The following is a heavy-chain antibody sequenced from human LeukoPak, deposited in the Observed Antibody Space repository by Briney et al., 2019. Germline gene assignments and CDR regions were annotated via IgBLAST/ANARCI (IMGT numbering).Heavy chain of an antibody. CDR3: AKGNGGNSGEYFYYGMDV. V-gene: IGHV1-2*02. CDR2: INPNSGGT. Sequence: ASVKVSCKASGYTFTGYYMHWVRQAPGQGLEWMGWINPNSGGTNDAQKFQGRVPMTRDTTISTVYMELNSLRAEDTAVYYCAKGNGGNSGEYFYYGMDVWGQGTTVTVSS. CDR1: GYTFTGYY. D-gene: IGHD4-23*01. J-gene: IGHJ6*02.